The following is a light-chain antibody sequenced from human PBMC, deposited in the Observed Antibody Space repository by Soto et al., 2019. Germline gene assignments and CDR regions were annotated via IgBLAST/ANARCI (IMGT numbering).Light chain of an antibody. Sequence: QSVLTQPASVSGSPGQSITISCTGTSSDVGGYNYVSWYQQHPDKAPKLVIYDVSNRPSGVSNRFSASKSGNTASLTISGLRADDEADYYCISYTRSGTRVFGGGTKLTVL. CDR1: SSDVGGYNY. V-gene: IGLV2-14*03. CDR3: ISYTRSGTRV. J-gene: IGLJ3*02. CDR2: DVS.